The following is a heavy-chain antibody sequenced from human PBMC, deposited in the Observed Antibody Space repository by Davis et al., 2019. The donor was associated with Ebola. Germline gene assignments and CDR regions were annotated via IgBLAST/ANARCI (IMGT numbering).Heavy chain of an antibody. CDR1: GGTFSSYA. D-gene: IGHD2-2*01. Sequence: AASVKVSCKASGGTFSSYAISWVRQAPGQGLEWMGRIIPILGIANYAQKFQGRVTITADKSTSTAYMELSSLRSEDTAVYYCARADIVVVPAATQEYYYYYGMDVWGQGTTVTVSS. J-gene: IGHJ6*02. V-gene: IGHV1-69*04. CDR3: ARADIVVVPAATQEYYYYYGMDV. CDR2: IIPILGIA.